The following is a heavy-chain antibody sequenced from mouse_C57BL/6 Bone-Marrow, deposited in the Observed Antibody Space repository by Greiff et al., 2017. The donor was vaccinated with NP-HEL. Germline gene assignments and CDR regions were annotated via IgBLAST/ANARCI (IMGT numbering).Heavy chain of an antibody. V-gene: IGHV5-6*01. CDR2: ISSGGSYT. Sequence: EVQLVESGGDLVKPGGSLKLSCAASGFTFSSYGMSWVRQTPDKRLEWVATISSGGSYTYYPDSVKGRFTLSRDNAKNTLYLQMSRLKSEDTAMYYCARHYWSNYFDDWGQGTTLTVSS. CDR3: ARHYWSNYFDD. CDR1: GFTFSSYG. D-gene: IGHD2-1*01. J-gene: IGHJ2*01.